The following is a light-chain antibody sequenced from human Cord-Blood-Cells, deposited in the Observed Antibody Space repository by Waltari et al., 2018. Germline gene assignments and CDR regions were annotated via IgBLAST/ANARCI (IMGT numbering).Light chain of an antibody. Sequence: ERVMTQSSATLTVSPGERATPSCRASRSVSSTCAWYQQKPGQTPSLRIYGASTRDTGTPARFRGRGSGTAVTRTISRLQSDDFAVFYCQQYNNWPWTFGQGPKVEIK. J-gene: IGKJ1*01. CDR1: RSVSST. CDR3: QQYNNWPWT. CDR2: GAS. V-gene: IGKV3-15*01.